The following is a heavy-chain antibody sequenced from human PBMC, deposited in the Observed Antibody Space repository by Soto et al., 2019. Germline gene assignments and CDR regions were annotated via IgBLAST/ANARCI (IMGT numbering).Heavy chain of an antibody. V-gene: IGHV4-39*01. CDR1: GASINSNVHY. CDR2: VFTGSP. D-gene: IGHD3-16*01. J-gene: IGHJ4*02. Sequence: SETLSLTCTVSGASINSNVHYWGWVRQSPGKGLEWIASVFTGSPYHNPSLESRVSISVDTSDNQFSLKVTSVTAADTGIYYCARHPFGGYAFDSWGQGTLVTVSS. CDR3: ARHPFGGYAFDS.